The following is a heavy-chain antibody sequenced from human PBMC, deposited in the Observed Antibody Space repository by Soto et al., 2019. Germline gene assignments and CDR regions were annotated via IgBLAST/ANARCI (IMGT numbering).Heavy chain of an antibody. CDR2: IRNDGTVK. V-gene: IGHV3-33*01. CDR3: ASKTIDDFDY. CDR1: GFTFRSYD. Sequence: HPGGSLRLSCRASGFTFRSYDMHWVRQAPGKGLEWVAVIRNDGTVKNYGDSVNGRFTISRDNSKNTLFLEMSSLRVEDTALYYCASKTIDDFDYWGQGALVTVSS. J-gene: IGHJ4*02. D-gene: IGHD3-3*01.